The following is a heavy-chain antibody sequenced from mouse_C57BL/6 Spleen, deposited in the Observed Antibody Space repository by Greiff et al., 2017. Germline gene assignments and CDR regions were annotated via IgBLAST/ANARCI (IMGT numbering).Heavy chain of an antibody. V-gene: IGHV1-5*01. J-gene: IGHJ2*01. CDR2: IYPGNSDT. D-gene: IGHD6-1*01. Sequence: EVKLVESGTVLARPGASVKMSCKTSGYTFTSYWMHWVKQRPGQGLEWIGAIYPGNSDTSYNQKFKGTAKLTAVTSASTAYMELSSLTNEDSAVYYCTRTGRGPFFDYWGQGTTLTVSS. CDR1: GYTFTSYW. CDR3: TRTGRGPFFDY.